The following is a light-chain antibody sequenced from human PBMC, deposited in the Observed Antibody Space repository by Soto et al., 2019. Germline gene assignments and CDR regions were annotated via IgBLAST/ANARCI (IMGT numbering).Light chain of an antibody. CDR3: QQYGSTPLT. CDR1: QSVRSNY. V-gene: IGKV3-20*01. J-gene: IGKJ4*01. Sequence: EIVLKQSPETLSSSPGERAPLSCRASQSVRSNYLAWYQQKPGQAPRFLIYDASSRATGILDRFSGSGSGTDFTLTISRLEPEDFAVYYCQQYGSTPLTFGGGTKVDIK. CDR2: DAS.